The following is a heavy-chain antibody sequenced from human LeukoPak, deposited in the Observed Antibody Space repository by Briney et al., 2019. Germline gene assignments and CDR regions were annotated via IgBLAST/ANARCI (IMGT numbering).Heavy chain of an antibody. CDR1: GFTFSSYA. D-gene: IGHD3-22*01. V-gene: IGHV3-23*01. CDR2: ISGSGGST. CDR3: AKGGAYYYDSSGYYYGLMDY. Sequence: GGSLRLSCAASGFTFSSYAMSWVRQAPGKGLEWVSAISGSGGSTYYADSVKGRFTISRDNSKNTMYLQMNSLRAEDTAVYYCAKGGAYYYDSSGYYYGLMDYWGQGTLVTVSS. J-gene: IGHJ4*02.